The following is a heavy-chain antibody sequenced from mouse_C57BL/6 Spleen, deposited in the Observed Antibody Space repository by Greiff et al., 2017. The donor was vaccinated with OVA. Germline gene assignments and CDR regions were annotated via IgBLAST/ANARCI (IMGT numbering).Heavy chain of an antibody. CDR3: ALTTVVGYYAMDY. D-gene: IGHD1-1*01. CDR2: IYPGSGST. CDR1: GYTFTSYW. J-gene: IGHJ4*01. Sequence: QVQLQQSGAELVKPGASVKMSCKASGYTFTSYWITWVKQRPGQGLEWIGDIYPGSGSTNYNEKFKSKATLTVDTSSSTAYMQLSSLTSEDSAVYYCALTTVVGYYAMDYWGQGTSVTVSA. V-gene: IGHV1-55*01.